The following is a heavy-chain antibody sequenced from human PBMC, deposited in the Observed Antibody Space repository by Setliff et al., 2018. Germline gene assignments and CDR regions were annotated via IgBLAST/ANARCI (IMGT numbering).Heavy chain of an antibody. CDR1: GYTLINYG. Sequence: ASVKVSCQASGYTLINYGISWVRQAPGQGLEWMGWIGAYTGNTNYAQKFQGRVTMTTDTSTSTAYMELRGLRSDDTAVYYCSRLVRYCTTTTCQSVPGAEVWGQGTLVTVSS. D-gene: IGHD2-8*01. CDR2: IGAYTGNT. J-gene: IGHJ4*02. CDR3: SRLVRYCTTTTCQSVPGAEV. V-gene: IGHV1-18*01.